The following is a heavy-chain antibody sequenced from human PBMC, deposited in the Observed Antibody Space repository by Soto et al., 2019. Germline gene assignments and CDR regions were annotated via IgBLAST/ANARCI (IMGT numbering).Heavy chain of an antibody. Sequence: ASVKVSCKTSGYTFVDYFIHWVRQAPGQGLEWMGWISAYNGKTNYAQKLQGRVTMTTDTSTSTAYMELRSLRSDDTAVYYCARRYGDPSSSAGFDYWGQGTLVTVSS. V-gene: IGHV1-18*04. D-gene: IGHD4-17*01. J-gene: IGHJ4*02. CDR1: GYTFVDYF. CDR3: ARRYGDPSSSAGFDY. CDR2: ISAYNGKT.